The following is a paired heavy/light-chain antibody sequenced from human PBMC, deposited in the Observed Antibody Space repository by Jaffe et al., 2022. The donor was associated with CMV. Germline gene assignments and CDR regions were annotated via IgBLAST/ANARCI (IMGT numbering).Heavy chain of an antibody. CDR1: GGSISSSAYY. Sequence: QLQLQESGPGLVKPSETLSLTCTVSGGSISSSAYYWGWIRQPPGKGLEWIGNIYYSGSTYYNPSLKSRVTISVDTSKNQFSLKLSSVTAADTAVYYCARLVTGAGGYSYGYPYYYYMDVWGKGTTVTVSS. CDR3: ARLVTGAGGYSYGYPYYYYMDV. J-gene: IGHJ6*03. V-gene: IGHV4-39*01. CDR2: IYYSGST. D-gene: IGHD5-18*01.
Light chain of an antibody. CDR1: SSNIGSSY. CDR3: AAWDDSLSGLV. V-gene: IGLV1-47*01. Sequence: QSVLTQPPSASGTPGQRVTISCSGSSSNIGSSYVYWYQQLPGTAPKLLIYRNNQRPSGVPDRFSGSKSGTSASLAISGLRSEDEADYYCAAWDDSLSGLVLGGGTKLTVL. CDR2: RNN. J-gene: IGLJ2*01.